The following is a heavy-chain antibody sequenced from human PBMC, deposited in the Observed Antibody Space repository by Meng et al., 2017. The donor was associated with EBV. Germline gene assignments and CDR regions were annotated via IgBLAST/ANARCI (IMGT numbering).Heavy chain of an antibody. Sequence: QSGAEGKKPGSWGQGSRRTAGGTFRRDAVSWVRQAPGQGREWMGGLIPMVGAPHYAQKFQGRVTIIADESTSTHSMELNSLRSEDTAMYYCASESGRGFTPDYWGQGTLVTVSS. D-gene: IGHD3-10*01. CDR2: LIPMVGAP. CDR1: GGTFRRDA. V-gene: IGHV1-69*01. J-gene: IGHJ4*02. CDR3: ASESGRGFTPDY.